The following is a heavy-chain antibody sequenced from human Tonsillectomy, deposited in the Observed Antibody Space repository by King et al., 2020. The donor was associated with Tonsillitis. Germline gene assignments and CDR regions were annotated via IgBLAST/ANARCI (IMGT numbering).Heavy chain of an antibody. Sequence: QLVQSGGGVVQPGRSLRLSCAASGFTFSTYDMHWVRQAPGKGLEWVAVISYDGSNKYYADSVKGLFTISRDNSKNTLYLQMYSLRAEDTAVYYCARGQSPGESSGYLNYWGQGTLVTVSS. CDR3: ARGQSPGESSGYLNY. CDR2: ISYDGSNK. V-gene: IGHV3-30*19. CDR1: GFTFSTYD. J-gene: IGHJ4*02. D-gene: IGHD3-22*01.